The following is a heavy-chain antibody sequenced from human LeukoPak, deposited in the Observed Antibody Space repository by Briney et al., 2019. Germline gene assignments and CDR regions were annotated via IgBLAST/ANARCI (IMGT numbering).Heavy chain of an antibody. CDR2: IYYSGST. V-gene: IGHV4-39*01. J-gene: IGHJ6*02. Sequence: SETLSLTCTVSGGSISSSSYYWGWIRQPPGTGLEWIGSIYYSGSTYYNPSLKSRVTISVDTSKNQFSLKLSSVTAADTAVYYCARLGGSGSYIPYYYYYGMDVWGQGTTVTVSS. D-gene: IGHD3-10*01. CDR3: ARLGGSGSYIPYYYYYGMDV. CDR1: GGSISSSSYY.